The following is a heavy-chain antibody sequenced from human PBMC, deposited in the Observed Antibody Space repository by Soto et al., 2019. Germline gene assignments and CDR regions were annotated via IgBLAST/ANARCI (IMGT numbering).Heavy chain of an antibody. Sequence: GGSLRLSCAASGFTFSSYGMHWVRQAPGKGLEWVAVISYDGSNKYYADSVKGRFTISRDNSKNTLYLQMNSLRAEDTAVYYCAKDLRQLQNYYYYGMDVWGQGTTVTVSS. D-gene: IGHD5-18*01. V-gene: IGHV3-30*18. J-gene: IGHJ6*02. CDR1: GFTFSSYG. CDR3: AKDLRQLQNYYYYGMDV. CDR2: ISYDGSNK.